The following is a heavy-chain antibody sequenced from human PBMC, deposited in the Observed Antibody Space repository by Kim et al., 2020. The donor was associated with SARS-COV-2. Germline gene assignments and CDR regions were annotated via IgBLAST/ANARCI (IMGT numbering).Heavy chain of an antibody. V-gene: IGHV3-49*04. CDR3: TKYSSSSTFDP. J-gene: IGHJ5*02. CDR2: IRSKAYGGTT. Sequence: GGSLRLSCTASGFTFGDYAMSWVRQAPGKGLEWVGFIRSKAYGGTTEYAASVKGRFTISRDDSKSIAYLQMNSLKTEDTAVYYCTKYSSSSTFDPWGQGTLVTVSS. CDR1: GFTFGDYA. D-gene: IGHD6-6*01.